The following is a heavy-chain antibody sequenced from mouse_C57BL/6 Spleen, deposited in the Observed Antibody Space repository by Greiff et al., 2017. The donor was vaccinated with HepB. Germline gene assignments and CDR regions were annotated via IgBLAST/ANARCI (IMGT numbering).Heavy chain of an antibody. CDR1: GYTFTDYE. Sequence: QVHVKQSGAELVRPGASVTLSCKASGYTFTDYEMHWVKQTPVHGLEWIGAIDPETGGTAYNQKFKGKAILTADKSSSTAYMELRSLTSEDSAVYYCTRKGGYYVWFAYWGQGTLVTVSA. V-gene: IGHV1-15*01. J-gene: IGHJ3*01. CDR3: TRKGGYYVWFAY. D-gene: IGHD2-3*01. CDR2: IDPETGGT.